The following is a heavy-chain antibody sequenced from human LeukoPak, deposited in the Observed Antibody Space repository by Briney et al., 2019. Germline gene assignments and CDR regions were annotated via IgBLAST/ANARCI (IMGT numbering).Heavy chain of an antibody. J-gene: IGHJ4*02. D-gene: IGHD6-13*01. CDR2: INHSGST. CDR1: GGSFSGYY. CDR3: ARGHSSSWFDY. V-gene: IGHV4-34*01. Sequence: PSETLSLTCAVYGGSFSGYYWSWVRQPPGKGLEWIGEINHSGSTNYNPSLKSRVTISVDTSKNQFSLKLSSVTAADTAVYYCARGHSSSWFDYWGQETLVTVSS.